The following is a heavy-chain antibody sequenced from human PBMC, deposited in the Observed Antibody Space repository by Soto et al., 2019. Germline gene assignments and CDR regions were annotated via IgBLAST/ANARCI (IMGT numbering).Heavy chain of an antibody. CDR1: GGTFSSYA. Sequence: SVKVSCKASGGTFSSYAISWVRQAPGQGLDWMGGIIPIFGTANYAQKFQGRVTITADESTSTAYMELSSLRSEEKDVYYCALVVPAAIHYYYYGMDVWGQGTTVTVSS. V-gene: IGHV1-69*13. CDR3: ALVVPAAIHYYYYGMDV. J-gene: IGHJ6*02. D-gene: IGHD2-2*01. CDR2: IIPIFGTA.